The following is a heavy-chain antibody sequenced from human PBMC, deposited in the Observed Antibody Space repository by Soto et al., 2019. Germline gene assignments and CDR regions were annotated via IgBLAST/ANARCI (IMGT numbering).Heavy chain of an antibody. CDR3: ARDLGGCSAGSCRYNWLDS. Sequence: QVQLVQSGAEVKKPGSSVKVSCKASGDTFTKYAISWVRQAPGQGLEWMGGIIPFYGTAHYAEKFQDRVTIIADPSTRTADMELSSLRPEDTAVYYCARDLGGCSAGSCRYNWLDSWGQGTLVTVSS. CDR1: GDTFTKYA. D-gene: IGHD2-15*01. J-gene: IGHJ5*01. CDR2: IIPFYGTA. V-gene: IGHV1-69*01.